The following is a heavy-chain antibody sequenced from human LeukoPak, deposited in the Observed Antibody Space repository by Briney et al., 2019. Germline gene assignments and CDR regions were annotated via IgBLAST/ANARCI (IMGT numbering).Heavy chain of an antibody. CDR2: IYNSGST. Sequence: PSQTLSLTCTVSGGSISSGDYYWSWIRQPPGKGLEWIGYIYNSGSTNYNPSLKSRVTISVDRSKNQFSLKMNSVTAADTAVYYCVRDWEGFNFDIWGQGTMVTVSS. D-gene: IGHD1-26*01. CDR3: VRDWEGFNFDI. V-gene: IGHV4-31*03. J-gene: IGHJ3*02. CDR1: GGSISSGDYY.